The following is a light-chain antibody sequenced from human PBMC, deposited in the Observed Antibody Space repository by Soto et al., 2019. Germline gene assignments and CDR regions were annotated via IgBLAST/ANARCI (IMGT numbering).Light chain of an antibody. V-gene: IGLV2-14*02. Sequence: QSVLTQPASVSGSPGQSITISCTGTTSDVGSYSLVSWYQQYPGKAPKLMIYGVTNRPSGVSNRFSGSKTGNTASLTISGLQAEDEAYYYCFSHRSGDSHVFGTGTKLTVL. CDR2: GVT. CDR3: FSHRSGDSHV. CDR1: TSDVGSYSL. J-gene: IGLJ1*01.